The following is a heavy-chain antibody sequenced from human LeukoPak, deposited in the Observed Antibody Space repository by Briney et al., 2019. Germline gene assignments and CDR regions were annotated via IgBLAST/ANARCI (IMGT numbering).Heavy chain of an antibody. V-gene: IGHV3-23*01. D-gene: IGHD2-15*01. CDR2: MTEAPSRK. J-gene: IGHJ4*02. CDR3: ARDAYCSGGRCYGNDY. Sequence: GGSLRLSRVASGFTSGVTFSDSAMCWVRQAPGKGLEWVSAMTEAPSRKLYADSVKGRFNIYRDNSRNTLYLEMNSLRDEDTAVYYCARDAYCSGGRCYGNDYWGRGTLVTVSS. CDR1: GFTSGVTFSDSA.